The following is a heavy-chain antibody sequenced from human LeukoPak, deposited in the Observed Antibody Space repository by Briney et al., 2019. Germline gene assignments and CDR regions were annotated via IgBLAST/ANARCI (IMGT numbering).Heavy chain of an antibody. Sequence: PGESLKISCEGSGYSFTTYRISWVRQMPGKGLEWMGRIDPSDSYTNYSPSFQGHVTISTDKSISTAYLQWSSLKASDTAMYYCARDGAATGTGAFDIWGQGTVVTVSS. J-gene: IGHJ3*02. V-gene: IGHV5-10-1*01. CDR1: GYSFTTYR. D-gene: IGHD6-13*01. CDR2: IDPSDSYT. CDR3: ARDGAATGTGAFDI.